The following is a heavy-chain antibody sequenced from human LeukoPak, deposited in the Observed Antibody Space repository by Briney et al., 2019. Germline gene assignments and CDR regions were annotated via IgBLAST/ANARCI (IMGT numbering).Heavy chain of an antibody. CDR3: VKDQADYFDNSGSYFDH. Sequence: PGGSLRLSCAASGFTFSNSDMNWVRQAPGKGLEWVSYISTTSGTIYYADSLKGRFTISRDNAKNSLYLQMNSLRAEDTAVYYCVKDQADYFDNSGSYFDHWGQGTLVTVSS. CDR1: GFTFSNSD. J-gene: IGHJ4*02. D-gene: IGHD3-22*01. V-gene: IGHV3-48*04. CDR2: ISTTSGTI.